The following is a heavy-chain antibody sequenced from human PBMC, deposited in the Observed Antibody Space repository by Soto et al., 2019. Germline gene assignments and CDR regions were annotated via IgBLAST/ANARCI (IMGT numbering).Heavy chain of an antibody. CDR3: AKDPTIYYYYGSGSYSYYMDV. CDR1: GFTFSSYA. J-gene: IGHJ6*03. Sequence: GGSLRLSCAASGFTFSSYAMSWVRQAPGKGLEWVSAISGSGGSTYYADSVKGRFTISRDNSKNPLYLQMNSLRAEDTAVYYCAKDPTIYYYYGSGSYSYYMDVWGKGTTVTVSS. V-gene: IGHV3-23*01. CDR2: ISGSGGST. D-gene: IGHD3-10*01.